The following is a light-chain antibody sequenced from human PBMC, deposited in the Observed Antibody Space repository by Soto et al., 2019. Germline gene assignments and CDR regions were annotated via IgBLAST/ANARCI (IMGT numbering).Light chain of an antibody. Sequence: EIVLTQSPVTLSFSPGERATLSCRASQSVASCYLAWYQQKPGQAPRLLIYGASSLATGIPDRFSGSASGTDFTLTISRLEPEDFAMYYCQQYVSPPITFGQGTRLEI. CDR3: QQYVSPPIT. CDR1: QSVASCY. J-gene: IGKJ5*01. V-gene: IGKV3-20*01. CDR2: GAS.